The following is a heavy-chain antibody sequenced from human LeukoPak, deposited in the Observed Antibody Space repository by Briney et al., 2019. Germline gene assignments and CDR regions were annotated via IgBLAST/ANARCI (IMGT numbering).Heavy chain of an antibody. J-gene: IGHJ6*03. V-gene: IGHV4-30-2*01. Sequence: SETLSLTCAVSGGSISSGGFSWSWIRQPPGKGLEWIGFIYHGGSTHYNPSLKSRVTISVDRSKNQFSLKLSSVTAADTAVYYCARGDAVVPLLQQYYYYYMDVWGKGTTVTVSS. CDR3: ARGDAVVPLLQQYYYYYMDV. D-gene: IGHD2-2*01. CDR1: GGSISSGGFS. CDR2: IYHGGST.